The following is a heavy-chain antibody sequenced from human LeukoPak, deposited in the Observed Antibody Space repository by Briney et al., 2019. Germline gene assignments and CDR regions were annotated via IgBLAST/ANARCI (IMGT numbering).Heavy chain of an antibody. D-gene: IGHD6-13*01. CDR2: IYTSGST. CDR1: GGSISSYY. Sequence: SETLSLTCTVSGGSISSYYWSWIRQPAGKGLEWIGRIYTSGSTNYNPSLKSRVTMSVDTSKNQFSLKLSSVTAADTAVYYCARGILGGYSSSRGYWFDPWGQGTLVTVSS. J-gene: IGHJ5*02. CDR3: ARGILGGYSSSRGYWFDP. V-gene: IGHV4-4*07.